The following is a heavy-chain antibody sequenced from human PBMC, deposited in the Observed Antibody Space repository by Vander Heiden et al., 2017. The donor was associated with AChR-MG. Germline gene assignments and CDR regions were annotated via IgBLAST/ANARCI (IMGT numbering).Heavy chain of an antibody. V-gene: IGHV4-4*07. CDR3: VRDDGGWLDS. Sequence: QVQLQESGPGLVQPSETLSPTCTVSGGSISNCYGSWVGRPAGRGLEWVGRIYSSGSTRFNPSLQSRVTMSVDTPKNQFSLKLRSVTAADTAVYFCVRDDGGWLDSWGQGTLVTVSS. J-gene: IGHJ4*02. CDR2: IYSSGST. D-gene: IGHD6-19*01. CDR1: GGSISNCY.